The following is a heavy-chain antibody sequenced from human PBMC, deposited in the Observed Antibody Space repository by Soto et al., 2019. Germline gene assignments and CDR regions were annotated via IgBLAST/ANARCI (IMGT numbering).Heavy chain of an antibody. CDR2: IYSGGST. D-gene: IGHD3-16*01. Sequence: PGGSLRLSCAASGFTVSSNYMSWARQAPGRGLEWVSVIYSGGSTYYADSVKGRFTISRDNSKNTLYLQMNSLRAEDTAVYYCARPDVWNQGAFDIWGQGTMVTVSS. J-gene: IGHJ3*02. CDR3: ARPDVWNQGAFDI. CDR1: GFTVSSNY. V-gene: IGHV3-66*04.